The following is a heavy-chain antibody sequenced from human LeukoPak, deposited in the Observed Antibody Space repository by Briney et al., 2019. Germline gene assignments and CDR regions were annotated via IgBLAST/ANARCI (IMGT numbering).Heavy chain of an antibody. J-gene: IGHJ5*02. CDR3: ARVEGIAAAGSPFDP. D-gene: IGHD6-13*01. Sequence: GGSLRLSCAASGFTFSSYSMNWVRQAPGEGLEWVSSISSSSSYIYYADSVKGRFTISRDNAKNSLYLQMNSLRAEDTAVYYCARVEGIAAAGSPFDPWGQGTLVTVSS. CDR2: ISSSSSYI. CDR1: GFTFSSYS. V-gene: IGHV3-21*01.